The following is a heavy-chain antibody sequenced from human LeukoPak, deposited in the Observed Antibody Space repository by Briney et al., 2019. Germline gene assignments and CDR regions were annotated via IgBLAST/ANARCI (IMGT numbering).Heavy chain of an antibody. CDR3: AKVVGHSSSWFPPDYYYYYGMDV. CDR1: GFTFSSYG. CDR2: ISGSGGST. J-gene: IGHJ6*02. V-gene: IGHV3-23*01. Sequence: GGSLRLSCAASGFTFSSYGMHWVRQAPGKGLEWVSAISGSGGSTYYADSVKGRFTISRDNSKNTLYLQMNSLRAEDTAVYYCAKVVGHSSSWFPPDYYYYYGMDVWGQGTTVTVSS. D-gene: IGHD6-13*01.